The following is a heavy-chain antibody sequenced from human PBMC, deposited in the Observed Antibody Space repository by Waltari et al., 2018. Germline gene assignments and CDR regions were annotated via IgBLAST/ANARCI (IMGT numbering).Heavy chain of an antibody. CDR2: IKQDGSEK. V-gene: IGHV3-7*01. CDR3: ARRNGCDY. CDR1: GFTFSDNL. D-gene: IGHD6-19*01. J-gene: IGHJ4*02. Sequence: EVQLVESGGGLVQPGGSLRLSCAASGFTFSDNLWTWVRQAPGKGLEWVANIKQDGSEKYYVDSVKGRFTISRDNAKNSLYLQMNSLRAEDSAVYYCARRNGCDYWGQGTLVTVSS.